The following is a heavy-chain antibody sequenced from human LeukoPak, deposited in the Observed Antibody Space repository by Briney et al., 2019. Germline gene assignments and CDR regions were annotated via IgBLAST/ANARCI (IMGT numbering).Heavy chain of an antibody. J-gene: IGHJ3*02. CDR2: IYPGDSDT. CDR1: GYSFTSYW. D-gene: IGHD3-16*01. CDR3: ARHVGGLWPREWYAFDI. Sequence: GESLKISCKGSGYSFTSYWIGWVRQMPGKGLEWMGIIYPGDSDTRYSPPFQGQVTISADKSISTAYLQWSSLKASDTAMYYCARHVGGLWPREWYAFDIWGQGTMVTVSS. V-gene: IGHV5-51*01.